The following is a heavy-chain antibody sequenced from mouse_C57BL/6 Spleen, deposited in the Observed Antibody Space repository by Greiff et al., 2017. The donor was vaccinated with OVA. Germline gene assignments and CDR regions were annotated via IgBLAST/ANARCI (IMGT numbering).Heavy chain of an antibody. D-gene: IGHD1-1*01. CDR1: GYTFTSYW. Sequence: QVQLQQPGAELVRPGSSVKLSCKASGYTFTSYWMDWVKQRPGQGLEWIGNIYPSDSETHYNQKFKDKATLTVDKSSSTAYMQLSSLTSEDSAVYYCAREDHYRDAMDYWGQGTSVTVSS. CDR2: IYPSDSET. V-gene: IGHV1-61*01. CDR3: AREDHYRDAMDY. J-gene: IGHJ4*01.